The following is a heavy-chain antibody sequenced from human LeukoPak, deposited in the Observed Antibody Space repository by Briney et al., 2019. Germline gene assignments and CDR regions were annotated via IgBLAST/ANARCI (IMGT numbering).Heavy chain of an antibody. D-gene: IGHD2-2*02. CDR2: ISWDGGST. Sequence: HTGGSLRLSCAASGFTFDDYAMHWVRQAPGKGLEWVSLISWDGGSTYYADSVKGRFTISRDNSKNSLYLQMNSLRAEDTALYYCAKGSADSVGYCSSTSCYTSQLPNMDVWGKGTTVTVSS. V-gene: IGHV3-43D*03. CDR3: AKGSADSVGYCSSTSCYTSQLPNMDV. CDR1: GFTFDDYA. J-gene: IGHJ6*03.